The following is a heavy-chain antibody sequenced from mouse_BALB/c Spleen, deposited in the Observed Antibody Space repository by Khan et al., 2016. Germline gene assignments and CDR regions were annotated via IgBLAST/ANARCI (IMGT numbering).Heavy chain of an antibody. CDR3: ARDDRWFAY. CDR1: GFTFSDYY. Sequence: EVELVESGGGLVKPGGSLKLSCAASGFTFSDYYMYWVRQTPEKRLEWVATISDGGSYTYYPDSVKGRFTISRDNAKNNLYLQMSSLKSEDIAMYYCARDDRWFAYWGQGTLVTVSA. D-gene: IGHD2-14*01. J-gene: IGHJ3*01. CDR2: ISDGGSYT. V-gene: IGHV5-4*02.